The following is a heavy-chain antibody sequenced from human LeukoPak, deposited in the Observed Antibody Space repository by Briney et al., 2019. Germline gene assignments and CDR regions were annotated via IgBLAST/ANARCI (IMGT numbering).Heavy chain of an antibody. Sequence: ASVKVSCKASGYTFTSYDINWVRQATGQGLEWMGWMNPNSGNTGYAQKFQGRVTITRNTSISTAYMELSSLRSEDTAVYYCAREYCSSTSCPRDAFDIWGQGTMVTVSS. V-gene: IGHV1-8*03. CDR1: GYTFTSYD. CDR2: MNPNSGNT. D-gene: IGHD2-2*01. CDR3: AREYCSSTSCPRDAFDI. J-gene: IGHJ3*02.